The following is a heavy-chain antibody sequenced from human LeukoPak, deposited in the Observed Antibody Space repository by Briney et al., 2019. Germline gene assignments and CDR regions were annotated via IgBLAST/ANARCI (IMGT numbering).Heavy chain of an antibody. D-gene: IGHD2-8*01. Sequence: SETLSLTCAVYGGSFSGYYWSWIRQPPGKGLEWIGEINHSGSTNYNPSLKSRVTISVDTSKNQFALKLSSVTAADTAVYYCARAFRMYALHNWFDPWGQGTLVTVSS. CDR3: ARAFRMYALHNWFDP. J-gene: IGHJ5*02. V-gene: IGHV4-34*01. CDR1: GGSFSGYY. CDR2: INHSGST.